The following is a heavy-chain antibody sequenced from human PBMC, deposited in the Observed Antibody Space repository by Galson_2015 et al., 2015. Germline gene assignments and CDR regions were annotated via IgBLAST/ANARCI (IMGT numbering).Heavy chain of an antibody. CDR3: ARILSGSSSWYLDY. J-gene: IGHJ4*02. V-gene: IGHV2-70*01. CDR2: IDWDDDK. CDR1: GFSLSTSGMC. Sequence: PALVKPTQTLTLTCTFSGFSLSTSGMCVSWIRQPPGKALEWLALIDWDDDKYYSTSLKTRLSISKDTSKNQVVLTMTNMDPVDTATYYCARILSGSSSWYLDYWGQGTLVTVSS. D-gene: IGHD6-13*01.